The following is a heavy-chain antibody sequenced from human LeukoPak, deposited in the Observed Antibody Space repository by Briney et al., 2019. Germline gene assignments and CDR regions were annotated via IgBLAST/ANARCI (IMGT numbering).Heavy chain of an antibody. CDR1: GFNFSTYA. D-gene: IGHD6-19*01. V-gene: IGHV3-23*01. J-gene: IGHJ4*02. CDR3: AKDLAVAGTYYFDY. Sequence: GSLRLSCAASGFNFSTYAMSWVRQAPGKGLEWVSAISGSGGSTYYADSVKGRFTISRDNSKNTLYLQMDSLRAEDTAIYYCAKDLAVAGTYYFDYWGQGTLVTVSS. CDR2: ISGSGGST.